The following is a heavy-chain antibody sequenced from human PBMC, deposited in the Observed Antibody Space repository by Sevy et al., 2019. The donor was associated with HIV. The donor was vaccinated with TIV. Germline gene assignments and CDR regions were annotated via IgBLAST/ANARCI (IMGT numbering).Heavy chain of an antibody. V-gene: IGHV3-23*01. D-gene: IGHD6-13*01. CDR3: EKWSHRYSSSWYGFDY. CDR2: MTGNGGST. Sequence: GGSLRLSCAAAGFTFSGYAMSWVRQGPGKGLEWISGMTGNGGSTYYADSVKGRFTISRDNSKNTLYLQMNSLRAEDTAVYYCEKWSHRYSSSWYGFDYWGQGALVTVSS. J-gene: IGHJ4*02. CDR1: GFTFSGYA.